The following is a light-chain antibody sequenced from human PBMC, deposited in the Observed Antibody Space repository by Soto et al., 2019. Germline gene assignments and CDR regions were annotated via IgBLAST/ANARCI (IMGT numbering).Light chain of an antibody. CDR2: AAS. CDR1: LDIRSF. CDR3: QKYSSVPV. V-gene: IGKV1-27*01. Sequence: DIQMTQSPTSLSASVGDKVTITCRASLDIRSFVAWYQQKPGKAPKLLIYAASTLQSGVPSRFSGSGSGTDFTLTINSLQPEDVATYSCQKYSSVPVFGPGTKVEIK. J-gene: IGKJ3*01.